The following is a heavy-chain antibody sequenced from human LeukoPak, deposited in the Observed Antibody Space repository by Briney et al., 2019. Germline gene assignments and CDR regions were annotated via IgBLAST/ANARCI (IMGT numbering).Heavy chain of an antibody. CDR2: ISAYNGNT. Sequence: ASVKVSCKASGYTFTSYGISWVRQAPGQGLEWMGWISAYNGNTNYAQKLQGRVTMTTDTSTSTAYMELRSLRSDDTAVYYCARVDYYGSGSYYREYWGQGTLVTVSS. CDR1: GYTFTSYG. V-gene: IGHV1-18*04. D-gene: IGHD3-10*01. CDR3: ARVDYYGSGSYYREY. J-gene: IGHJ4*02.